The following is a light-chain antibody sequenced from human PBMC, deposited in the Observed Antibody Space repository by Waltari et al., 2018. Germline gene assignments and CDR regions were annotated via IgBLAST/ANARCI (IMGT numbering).Light chain of an antibody. CDR3: CSYAGVYTFV. Sequence: QSALTQPRSVSGSPGQSVTISCTGTSHDIGDFDYVSWYQQHPGKAPKLMIYDVSKRPSGVPDRFSGSKSGNTASLTISGLQAEDEADYYCCSYAGVYTFVFGTGTKVTVL. CDR1: SHDIGDFDY. V-gene: IGLV2-11*01. J-gene: IGLJ1*01. CDR2: DVS.